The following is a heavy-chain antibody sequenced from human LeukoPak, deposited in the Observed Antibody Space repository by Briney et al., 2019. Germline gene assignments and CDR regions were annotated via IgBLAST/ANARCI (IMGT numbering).Heavy chain of an antibody. Sequence: GEALTVSCKGSGYSFTSYWMDWVRQMRGRGLEGMGIIYPGDSDTRYSPSFQGQVTISADKSISTAYLQWSSLKASDTAMYYCARRFLTMVRGVILAFDIWGQGTMVTVSS. CDR3: ARRFLTMVRGVILAFDI. J-gene: IGHJ3*02. CDR2: IYPGDSDT. V-gene: IGHV5-51*01. CDR1: GYSFTSYW. D-gene: IGHD3-10*01.